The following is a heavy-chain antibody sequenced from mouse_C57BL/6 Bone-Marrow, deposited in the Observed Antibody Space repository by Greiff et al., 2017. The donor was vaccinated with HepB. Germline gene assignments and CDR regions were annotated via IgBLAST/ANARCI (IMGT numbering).Heavy chain of an antibody. D-gene: IGHD1-1*01. CDR2: ISSGGDYI. V-gene: IGHV5-9-1*02. Sequence: EVKLMESGEGLVKPGGSLKLSCAASGFTFSSYAMSWVRQTPEKRLEWVAYISSGGDYIYYADTVKGRFTISRDNARNTLYLRMSSLKSEDTAMYYCTRDPLITTVVSYWYFDVWGTGTTVTVSS. CDR3: TRDPLITTVVSYWYFDV. CDR1: GFTFSSYA. J-gene: IGHJ1*03.